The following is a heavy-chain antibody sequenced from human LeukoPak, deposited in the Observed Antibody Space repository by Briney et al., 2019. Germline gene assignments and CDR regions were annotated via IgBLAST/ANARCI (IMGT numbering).Heavy chain of an antibody. D-gene: IGHD4-17*01. CDR1: GFNFGVYT. J-gene: IGHJ4*02. CDR2: ITWDSAYT. V-gene: IGHV3-43*01. Sequence: GGSLRLSCSAAGFNFGVYTMHWVRQAPGKGLEWVSLITWDSAYTSYADSMKGRFTISRDNNKNSLHLQMDSLRPEDTAFYFCAKEEGVDYGHHYIADWGQGTLVTVSS. CDR3: AKEEGVDYGHHYIAD.